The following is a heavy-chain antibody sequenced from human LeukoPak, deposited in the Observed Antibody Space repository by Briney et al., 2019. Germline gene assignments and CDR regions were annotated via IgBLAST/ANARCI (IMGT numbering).Heavy chain of an antibody. D-gene: IGHD4-11*01. V-gene: IGHV1-69*06. CDR3: ARGAKSEYSHDY. Sequence: SVKVSCKASGGTFSNYAITWVRQAPGQGLEWMGGIIPIFGTANYAQKFRGRVTITADKSTRTAYMDLSSLRSEDTAVYYCARGAKSEYSHDYWGQGTLVTVSS. J-gene: IGHJ4*02. CDR2: IIPIFGTA. CDR1: GGTFSNYA.